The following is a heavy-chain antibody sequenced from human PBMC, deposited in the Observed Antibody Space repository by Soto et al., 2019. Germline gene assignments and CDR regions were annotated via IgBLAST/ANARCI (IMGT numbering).Heavy chain of an antibody. V-gene: IGHV3-48*01. CDR2: ITSSSNTI. Sequence: GGSLRLSCAASGFTFSRYSMNWVRQAPGKGLKWISYITSSSNTIYYADSVKGRFTISRDNAKNSLFLQMDSLRAGDTALYYCARDDIGAPNAFDMWGQGTMVTVSS. CDR1: GFTFSRYS. CDR3: ARDDIGAPNAFDM. D-gene: IGHD2-15*01. J-gene: IGHJ3*02.